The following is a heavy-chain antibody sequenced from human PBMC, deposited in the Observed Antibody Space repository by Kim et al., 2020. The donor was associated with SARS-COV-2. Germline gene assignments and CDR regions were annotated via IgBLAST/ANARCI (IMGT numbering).Heavy chain of an antibody. J-gene: IGHJ4*02. Sequence: TSNPSLKSRVTISVDTSKNQFSLKLSSVTAADTAVYYCARLSSSWAGYWGQGTLVTVSS. V-gene: IGHV4-34*01. D-gene: IGHD6-13*01. CDR3: ARLSSSWAGY.